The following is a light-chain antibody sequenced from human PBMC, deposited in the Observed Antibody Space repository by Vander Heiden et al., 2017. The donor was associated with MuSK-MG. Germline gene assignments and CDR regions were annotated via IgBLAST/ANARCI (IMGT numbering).Light chain of an antibody. Sequence: EIVMTPSPATLSVSPGERATLSCRASQSVSSNLAWYQQKPGQAPRLLIYGASTRATGIPARFSGSGSGTEFTLTISSLQAEDFAVYYCQQYNNWRRTFGQGTKGGNQT. CDR2: GAS. CDR1: QSVSSN. CDR3: QQYNNWRRT. V-gene: IGKV3-15*01. J-gene: IGKJ1*01.